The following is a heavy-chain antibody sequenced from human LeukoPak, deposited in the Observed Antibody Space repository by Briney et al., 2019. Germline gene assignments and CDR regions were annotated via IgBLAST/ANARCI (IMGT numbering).Heavy chain of an antibody. D-gene: IGHD4/OR15-4a*01. Sequence: PGGSLRLSCAASGFTFSSYAMSWVRQAPGKGLEWVSAISGSGGGTYYADSVKGRFTISRDNSKNTLYLQMNSPRAEDTAVYYCAKDAANIRYYFDYWGQGTLVTVSS. J-gene: IGHJ4*02. V-gene: IGHV3-23*01. CDR3: AKDAANIRYYFDY. CDR1: GFTFSSYA. CDR2: ISGSGGGT.